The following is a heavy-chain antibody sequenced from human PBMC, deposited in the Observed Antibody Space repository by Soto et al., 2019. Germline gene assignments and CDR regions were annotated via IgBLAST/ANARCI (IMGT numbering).Heavy chain of an antibody. V-gene: IGHV3-23*01. CDR1: GFIFGVYA. CDR2: ISGGMGST. CDR3: AKLRGRGIFEY. D-gene: IGHD1-26*01. Sequence: EVQVLESGGGLIQPGRSLRLSCAASGFIFGVYAMSWFRQAPGKGLEWVATISGGMGSTYYADAVKGRFTISRDISRRTLELQMNSLRVEDTALCYCAKLRGRGIFEYWGPGTLVTIS. J-gene: IGHJ4*02.